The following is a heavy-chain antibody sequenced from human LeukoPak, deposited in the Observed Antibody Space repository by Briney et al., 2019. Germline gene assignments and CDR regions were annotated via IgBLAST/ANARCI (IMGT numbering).Heavy chain of an antibody. CDR2: IYHSGST. V-gene: IGHV4-30-2*01. CDR3: ARCEWLRFPYFDY. CDR1: GGSISSGGYY. J-gene: IGHJ4*02. Sequence: PSQTLSLTCTVSGGSISSGGYYWSWIRQPPGKGLEWIGYIYHSGSTYYNPSLKSRVTISVDTSKNQFSLKLSSVTAADTAVYYCARCEWLRFPYFDYWGQGTLVTVSS. D-gene: IGHD5-12*01.